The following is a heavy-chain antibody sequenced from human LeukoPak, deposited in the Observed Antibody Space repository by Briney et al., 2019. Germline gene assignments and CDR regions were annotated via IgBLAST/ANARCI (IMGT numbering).Heavy chain of an antibody. CDR3: ARLEWATKQFDD. V-gene: IGHV3-48*02. J-gene: IGHJ4*02. CDR1: GFTFSSYD. CDR2: ISITSSTR. D-gene: IGHD3-3*01. Sequence: GGSLRLSCAASGFTFSSYDMNWVRQAPGKGLEWVSYISITSSTRYYADSVKGGFTISRDNAKNSLYLQMNSLRDEDTAVYYCARLEWATKQFDDWGQGTLVTVSS.